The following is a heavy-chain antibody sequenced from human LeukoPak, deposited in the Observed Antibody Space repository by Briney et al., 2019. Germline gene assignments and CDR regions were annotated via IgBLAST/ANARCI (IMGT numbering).Heavy chain of an antibody. V-gene: IGHV4-39*01. CDR2: IYYSGST. CDR1: GVSISSSSYY. Sequence: SETLSLTCTASGVSISSSSYYWGWIRQPPGKGLEWIGSIYYSGSTYYNPSLKSRVTISVDTSKNQFSLKLSSVTAADTAVYYCAGRTISIVDAFDIWGQGTMVTVSS. J-gene: IGHJ3*02. CDR3: AGRTISIVDAFDI. D-gene: IGHD3-22*01.